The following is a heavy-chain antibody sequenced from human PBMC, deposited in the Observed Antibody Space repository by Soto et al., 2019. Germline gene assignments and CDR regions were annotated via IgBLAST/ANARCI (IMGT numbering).Heavy chain of an antibody. D-gene: IGHD3-3*01. V-gene: IGHV3-30-3*01. CDR1: GFTFSSYA. CDR3: ARSMFWSGYYYYYYCMDV. J-gene: IGHJ6*02. Sequence: QVQLVESGGGVVQPGRSLRLSCAASGFTFSSYAMHWVRQAPGKGLEWVAVISYDGSNKYYADSVKGRFTISRDNSKNTLYLQMNSLRAEDTAVYYCARSMFWSGYYYYYYCMDVWGQGTTVTVSS. CDR2: ISYDGSNK.